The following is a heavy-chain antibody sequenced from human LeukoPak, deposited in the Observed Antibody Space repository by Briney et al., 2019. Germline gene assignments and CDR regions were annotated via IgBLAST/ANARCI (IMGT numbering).Heavy chain of an antibody. J-gene: IGHJ5*02. V-gene: IGHV4-34*01. CDR1: GGSFSGYY. Sequence: PSETLSLTCAVYGGSFSGYYWSWLRQTPGKGLEWSGEVKHSGTTNYNPSLKSRVTISVDTSKNQFFLNLKSVTAADTAMFYCARTPSSSWSDTERTNWFDPWGQGTLVTVSS. D-gene: IGHD6-13*01. CDR3: ARTPSSSWSDTERTNWFDP. CDR2: VKHSGTT.